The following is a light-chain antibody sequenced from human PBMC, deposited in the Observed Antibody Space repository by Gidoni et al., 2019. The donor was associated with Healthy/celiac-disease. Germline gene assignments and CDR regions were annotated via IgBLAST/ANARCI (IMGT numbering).Light chain of an antibody. V-gene: IGLV3-27*01. J-gene: IGLJ2*01. CDR2: KDS. CDR1: VLAKKY. CDR3: YSAADNIGV. Sequence: SYELTQPYSVSVSPGQTPRITCSGDVLAKKYARWFQQKPGQAPVLVIYKDSERPSGIPARFSGSSSGTTVTLTISGAQVEDEADYYCYSAADNIGVFGGGTKLTVL.